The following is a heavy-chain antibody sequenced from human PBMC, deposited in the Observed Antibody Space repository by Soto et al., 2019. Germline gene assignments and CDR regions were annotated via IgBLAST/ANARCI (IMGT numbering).Heavy chain of an antibody. J-gene: IGHJ4*02. CDR2: ILSKTDSETT. V-gene: IGHV3-15*01. D-gene: IGHD3-16*02. Sequence: GGSLRVSCTASGFTFSDSWMSWVRQAPGKGLEWVARILSKTDSETTDYAAPVKGRFIITRDDSKNMLYLQMNSLKTEDTALYFCFTCDYMWGSYRYRWAYWCRGTLVTVSS. CDR1: GFTFSDSW. CDR3: FTCDYMWGSYRYRWAY.